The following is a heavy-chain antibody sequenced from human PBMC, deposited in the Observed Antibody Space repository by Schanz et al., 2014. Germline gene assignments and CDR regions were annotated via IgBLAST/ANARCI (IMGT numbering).Heavy chain of an antibody. CDR1: GFSFTTHA. CDR2: ISASGGTT. Sequence: EVQLLESGGGLVQPGGSLRLSCASSGFSFTTHAMSWVRQAPGKGLEWVSAISASGGTTYYADSVKGRFTISRDNSKNTLYLQMNSLRAEDTAVYYCARKVVATIGGYYDNWGQGTLVIVSS. D-gene: IGHD5-12*01. CDR3: ARKVVATIGGYYDN. J-gene: IGHJ4*02. V-gene: IGHV3-23*01.